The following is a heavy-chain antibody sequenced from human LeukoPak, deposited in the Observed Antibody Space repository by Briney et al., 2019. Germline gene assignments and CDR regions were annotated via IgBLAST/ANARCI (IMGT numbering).Heavy chain of an antibody. CDR3: ARVGSSSWYLFDY. CDR2: IYTSGST. J-gene: IGHJ4*02. D-gene: IGHD6-13*01. Sequence: PSETLSLTCTVSGGSISSGSYYWSWIRQPAGKGLEWIGRIYTSGSTNYNPSLKSRVTISVDTSKNQFSLKLSSVTAADTAVYYCARVGSSSWYLFDYWGQGTLVTVSS. CDR1: GGSISSGSYY. V-gene: IGHV4-61*02.